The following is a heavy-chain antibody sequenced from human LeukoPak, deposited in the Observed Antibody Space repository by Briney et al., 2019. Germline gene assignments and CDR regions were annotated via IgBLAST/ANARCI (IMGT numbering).Heavy chain of an antibody. CDR3: ARTKLPSGYSPFDY. CDR1: GYSFTSYW. Sequence: GESLKISCKGSGYSFTSYWIGWVRRMPGKGLEWLGIIYPGDSDTRYSPSFQGQVTISADKSISTAYLQWSSLKASDTAMYYCARTKLPSGYSPFDYWGQGTLVTVSS. CDR2: IYPGDSDT. J-gene: IGHJ4*02. V-gene: IGHV5-51*01. D-gene: IGHD3-22*01.